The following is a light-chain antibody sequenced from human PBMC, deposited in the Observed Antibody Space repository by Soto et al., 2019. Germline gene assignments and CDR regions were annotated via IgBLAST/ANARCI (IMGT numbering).Light chain of an antibody. J-gene: IGKJ4*01. CDR3: QQYNNWPLT. Sequence: ETVMTQSPASLSMSPGEGVILSCRASQSVRSNLAWYQQRPGQAPRLLIYGASTRAADIPARFSGSGSGAEFTLTISSLQSEDFAFYYCQQYNNWPLTFGGGTKV. V-gene: IGKV3-15*01. CDR1: QSVRSN. CDR2: GAS.